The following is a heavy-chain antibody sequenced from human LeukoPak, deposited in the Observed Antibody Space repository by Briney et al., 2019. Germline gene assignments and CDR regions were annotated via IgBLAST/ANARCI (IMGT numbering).Heavy chain of an antibody. CDR2: ISAYNGNT. Sequence: ASVKVPCKASGYTFSTYGITWVRQAPGQGLEWLGWISAYNGNTNYAQKFQGRVTVTTDTSTSTAYMELRSLRSDDTAVYYCARAGTTSSSTPDYWGQGTPVTVPS. CDR3: ARAGTTSSSTPDY. CDR1: GYTFSTYG. J-gene: IGHJ4*02. V-gene: IGHV1-18*01. D-gene: IGHD6-6*01.